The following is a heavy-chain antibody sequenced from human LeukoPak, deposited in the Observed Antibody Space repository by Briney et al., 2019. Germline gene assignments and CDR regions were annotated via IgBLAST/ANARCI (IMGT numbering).Heavy chain of an antibody. J-gene: IGHJ6*03. CDR3: ARLAYCSGGSCRYMDV. D-gene: IGHD2-15*01. V-gene: IGHV5-51*01. Sequence: HGESLKISCKGSGYSFTSYWIGWVRQMPGKGLEWMGIIYPGDSDTRYSPSFQGQVTISADKSISTAYLQWSSLKASDTAMYYCARLAYCSGGSCRYMDVWGKGTTVTVSS. CDR1: GYSFTSYW. CDR2: IYPGDSDT.